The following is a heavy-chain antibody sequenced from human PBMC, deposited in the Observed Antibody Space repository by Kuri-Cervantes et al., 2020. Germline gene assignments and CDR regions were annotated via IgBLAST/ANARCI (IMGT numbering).Heavy chain of an antibody. CDR2: ISWNSGSI. V-gene: IGHV3-9*01. D-gene: IGHD6-19*01. J-gene: IGHJ4*02. CDR3: AKDSAVAGTGYYFDY. Sequence: GGSLRLSCAASGFTFDDYAMHWVRQAPGKGLEWVSGISWNSGSIGYADSVKGRFTISRDNAKNSLYLQMNSLRAEDTALYYCAKDSAVAGTGYYFDYWGQGTLVTVSS. CDR1: GFTFDDYA.